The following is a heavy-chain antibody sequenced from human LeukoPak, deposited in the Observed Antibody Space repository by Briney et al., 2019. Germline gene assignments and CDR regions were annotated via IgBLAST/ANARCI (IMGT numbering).Heavy chain of an antibody. Sequence: PGGSLRLSCAASGFTFSTYNMNWVRQAPGEGLEWVSYISSSSSTIYYADSVKGRFTISRDNAKNSLYLQMNSLRDEDTAVYFCARVWNGQQLVLGDYWGQGTLVTVSS. J-gene: IGHJ4*02. CDR1: GFTFSTYN. D-gene: IGHD6-13*01. V-gene: IGHV3-48*02. CDR2: ISSSSSTI. CDR3: ARVWNGQQLVLGDY.